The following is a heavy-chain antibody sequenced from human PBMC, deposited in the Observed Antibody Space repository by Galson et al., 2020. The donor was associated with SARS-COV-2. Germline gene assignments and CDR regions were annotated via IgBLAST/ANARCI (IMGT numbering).Heavy chain of an antibody. Sequence: GEYLKIYCPASGFTFSSYAMHWVRQAPAKGQEWVAVISYDGSNKYYADSVKGRFTISRDNSKNTRYLQMNSLRAEDTAVYYCARETRRSNDIWGQGTMVTVSS. J-gene: IGHJ3*02. CDR1: GFTFSSYA. CDR3: ARETRRSNDI. CDR2: ISYDGSNK. V-gene: IGHV3-30-3*01.